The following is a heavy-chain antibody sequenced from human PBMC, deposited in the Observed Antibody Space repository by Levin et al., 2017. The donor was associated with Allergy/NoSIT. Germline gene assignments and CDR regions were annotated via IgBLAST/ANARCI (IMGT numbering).Heavy chain of an antibody. D-gene: IGHD3-10*01. J-gene: IGHJ6*03. CDR1: GFTFSSYG. Sequence: PGGSLRLSCAASGFTFSSYGMHWVHQAPGKGLEWVAVIWYDGSNKYYADSVKGRFTISRDNSKNTLYLQMNSLRAEDTAVYYCARGGGGFAYYYYMDVWGKGTTVTVSS. V-gene: IGHV3-33*01. CDR3: ARGGGGFAYYYYMDV. CDR2: IWYDGSNK.